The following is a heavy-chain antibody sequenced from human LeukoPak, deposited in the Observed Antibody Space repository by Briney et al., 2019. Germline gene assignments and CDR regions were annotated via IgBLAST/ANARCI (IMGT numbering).Heavy chain of an antibody. CDR1: GFTFSSYG. CDR3: AKDLSGPSSNGFDP. Sequence: GGSLRLSCAASGFTFSSYGMHWVRQAPGKGLEWVAFIRYDGSNKYYADSVKGRFTISRDNSKNTLYLQMNSLRVDDTAVYYCAKDLSGPSSNGFDPWGQGTLVTVSS. V-gene: IGHV3-30*02. D-gene: IGHD1-26*01. CDR2: IRYDGSNK. J-gene: IGHJ5*02.